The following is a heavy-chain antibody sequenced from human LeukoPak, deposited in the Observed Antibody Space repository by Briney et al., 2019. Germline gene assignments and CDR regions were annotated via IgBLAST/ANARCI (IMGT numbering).Heavy chain of an antibody. J-gene: IGHJ6*02. CDR2: INHSGST. D-gene: IGHD4-17*01. CDR3: ARGYGYFGYYYYGMDV. CDR1: GGSFSGYY. Sequence: PSETLSLTCAVYGGSFSGYYWSWIRQPPGKGLEWIGEINHSGSTNYNPSLKSRVTISVDTSKSQFSLKLSSVTAADTAVYYCARGYGYFGYYYYGMDVWGQGTTVTVSS. V-gene: IGHV4-34*01.